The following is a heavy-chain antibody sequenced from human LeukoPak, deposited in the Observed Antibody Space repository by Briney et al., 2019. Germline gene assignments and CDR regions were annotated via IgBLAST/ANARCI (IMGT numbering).Heavy chain of an antibody. V-gene: IGHV3-21*01. J-gene: IGHJ4*02. Sequence: GGSLRLSCAASGFPVSSKYMSWVRQAPGKGLERVSSISSSSSYIYYADSVKGRFTISRDNAKNSLYLQMNSLRAEDTAVYYCARDRDDYYDSSGYYYGYWGQGTLVTVSS. CDR3: ARDRDDYYDSSGYYYGY. CDR1: GFPVSSKY. CDR2: ISSSSSYI. D-gene: IGHD3-22*01.